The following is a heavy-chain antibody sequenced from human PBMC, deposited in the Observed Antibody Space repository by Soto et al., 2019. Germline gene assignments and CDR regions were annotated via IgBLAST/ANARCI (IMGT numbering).Heavy chain of an antibody. J-gene: IGHJ5*02. Sequence: SETLSLTCTVSGDSISSGGYYWSWIRQHPGKGLEWIGYIYDNGGAYYRPSLKGRVTISVDTSKNQFSLKLSSVTAAGTAVYYCARNFGGYGSGSYGWFDPWGQGTLVTGSS. D-gene: IGHD3-10*01. CDR2: IYDNGGA. CDR1: GDSISSGGYY. V-gene: IGHV4-31*03. CDR3: ARNFGGYGSGSYGWFDP.